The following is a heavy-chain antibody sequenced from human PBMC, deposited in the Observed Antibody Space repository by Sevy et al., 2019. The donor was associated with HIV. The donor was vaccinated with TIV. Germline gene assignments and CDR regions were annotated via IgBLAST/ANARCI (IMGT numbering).Heavy chain of an antibody. Sequence: GESLNISCAASGFTFTYAWMSWVRQAPGKGLEWVGRIKSKADGGTTDYAAPVKGRFTISRDDSKNTLYLQMNSLKTEDSAVYYCATDLIIVLVVTDGMDVWGQGTTVTVSS. J-gene: IGHJ6*02. V-gene: IGHV3-15*01. CDR3: ATDLIIVLVVTDGMDV. D-gene: IGHD2-8*01. CDR1: GFTFTYAW. CDR2: IKSKADGGTT.